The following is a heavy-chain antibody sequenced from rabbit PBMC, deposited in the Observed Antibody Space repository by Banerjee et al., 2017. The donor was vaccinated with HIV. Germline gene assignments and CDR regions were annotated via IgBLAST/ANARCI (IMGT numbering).Heavy chain of an antibody. Sequence: QEQLEESGGGLVKPEGSLTLTCKASGFDLSSYYYICWVRQAPEKGLELIACIYTGTSGSTWYANWAKGRFTISKTSSTTVTLQMTSLTAADTATYFCARDLTGVTGWNFNLWGPGTLVTVS. CDR3: ARDLTGVTGWNFNL. V-gene: IGHV1S45*01. J-gene: IGHJ4*01. CDR1: GFDLSSYYY. CDR2: IYTGTSGST. D-gene: IGHD7-1*01.